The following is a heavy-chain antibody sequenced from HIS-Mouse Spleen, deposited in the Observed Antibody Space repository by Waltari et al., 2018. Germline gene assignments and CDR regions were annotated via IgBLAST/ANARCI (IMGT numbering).Heavy chain of an antibody. CDR2: INHSGRT. D-gene: IGHD5-18*01. CDR3: ARGSRGYSYWYFDL. Sequence: QVQLQQWGAGLLKPSETLSLTCAVYGGSFSGYYWSWVRQPPGKGLAWIGEINHSGRTNYNPSRTSRVTISVDTSKNQFSLKLSSVTAADTAVYYCARGSRGYSYWYFDLWGRGTLVTVSS. V-gene: IGHV4-34*01. J-gene: IGHJ2*01. CDR1: GGSFSGYY.